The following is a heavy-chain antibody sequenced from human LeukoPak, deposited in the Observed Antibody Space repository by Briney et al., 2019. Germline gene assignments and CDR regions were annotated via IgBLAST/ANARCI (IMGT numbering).Heavy chain of an antibody. CDR1: GNYW. CDR3: ASPYPNTYGYFFHY. V-gene: IGHV3-74*01. J-gene: IGHJ4*02. CDR2: TNSDGSWT. D-gene: IGHD5-18*01. Sequence: GGSLRLSCAASGNYWMHWVRQAPGKGLVWVSHTNSDGSWTSYADSVKGRFTISKDNAKNTVYLQMNNLRAEDTAVYYCASPYPNTYGYFFHYWGQGTLVTVSS.